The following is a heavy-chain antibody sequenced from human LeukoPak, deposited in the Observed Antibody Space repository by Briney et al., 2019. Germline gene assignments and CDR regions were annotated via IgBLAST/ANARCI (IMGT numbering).Heavy chain of an antibody. J-gene: IGHJ5*02. CDR2: INPNSGGT. Sequence: ASVKVSCKASGYTFTSYGISWVRQAPGQGLEWMGWINPNSGGTNYAQKFQGRVTMTRDTSISTAYMELSRLRSDDTAVYYCASRYCSGGSCYSGWFDPWGQGTLVTVSS. D-gene: IGHD2-15*01. V-gene: IGHV1-2*02. CDR3: ASRYCSGGSCYSGWFDP. CDR1: GYTFTSYG.